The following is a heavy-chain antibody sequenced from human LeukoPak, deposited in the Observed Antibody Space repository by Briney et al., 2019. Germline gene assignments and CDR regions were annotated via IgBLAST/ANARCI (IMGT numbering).Heavy chain of an antibody. Sequence: PGGSLGLSCVASGFTFSDYAVHWVRQAPGRGLECVAVVSYDGSNKNHADSVKGRFTISRDNSKNTLYLQMNSLRAEDTAVYYCASPVEMATIAYWGQGTLVTVSS. V-gene: IGHV3-30-3*01. CDR1: GFTFSDYA. CDR3: ASPVEMATIAY. J-gene: IGHJ4*02. CDR2: VSYDGSNK. D-gene: IGHD5-24*01.